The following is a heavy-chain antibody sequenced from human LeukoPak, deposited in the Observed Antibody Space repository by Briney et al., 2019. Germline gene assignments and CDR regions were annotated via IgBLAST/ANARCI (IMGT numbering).Heavy chain of an antibody. CDR2: ISSGSGTI. J-gene: IGHJ4*02. CDR1: GFTFSSHN. CDR3: ARFSSPYYFDY. Sequence: GGSLRLSCAASGFTFSSHNMNWVRQAPGKGLEWVSYISSGSGTIYYADSVKGRFTISRDNVKNSLYLQMNSLRAEDTAVYYCARFSSPYYFDYWGQGTLITVSS. V-gene: IGHV3-48*01.